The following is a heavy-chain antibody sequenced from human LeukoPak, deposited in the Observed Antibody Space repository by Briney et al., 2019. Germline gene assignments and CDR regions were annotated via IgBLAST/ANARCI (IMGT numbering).Heavy chain of an antibody. Sequence: SETLSLTCTVSGGSISSSSYYWGWIRQPPGKGLEWIGNIYYSESTYYNPSLKSRVTISVDTSKNQFSLKLSFVTAADTAVYYCARQATYSSSPFDYWGQGTLVTVSS. J-gene: IGHJ4*02. CDR2: IYYSEST. CDR3: ARQATYSSSPFDY. V-gene: IGHV4-39*01. D-gene: IGHD6-6*01. CDR1: GGSISSSSYY.